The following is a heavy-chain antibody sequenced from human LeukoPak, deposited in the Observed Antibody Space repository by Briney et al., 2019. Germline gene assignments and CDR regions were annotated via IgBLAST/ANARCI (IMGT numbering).Heavy chain of an antibody. V-gene: IGHV4-39*07. CDR1: GGSISSSSYY. CDR3: ARDRKGTSGWFDP. D-gene: IGHD1/OR15-1a*01. J-gene: IGHJ5*02. Sequence: SETLSLTCTVSGGSISSSSYYWGWIRQPPGKGLEWIGSIYYSGSTYYNPSLKSRVTISVDTSKNQFSLKLSSVTAADTAVYYCARDRKGTSGWFDPWGQGTLVTVSP. CDR2: IYYSGST.